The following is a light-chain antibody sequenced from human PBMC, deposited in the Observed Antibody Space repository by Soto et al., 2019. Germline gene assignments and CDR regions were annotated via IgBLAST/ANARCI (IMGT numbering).Light chain of an antibody. Sequence: EIVLTQSPGTLSLSPGERATLSCRASQSVSSSHLAWYQQKPGQAPRLLIYGASSRAAGIPDRFSGSESETDFTLTVSRLEPDDSAVYYCQQYGSSPRTFGPGTKVDNK. V-gene: IGKV3-20*01. CDR1: QSVSSSH. CDR2: GAS. J-gene: IGKJ1*01. CDR3: QQYGSSPRT.